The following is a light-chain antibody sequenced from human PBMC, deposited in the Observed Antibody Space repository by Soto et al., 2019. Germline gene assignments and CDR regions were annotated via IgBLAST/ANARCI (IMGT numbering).Light chain of an antibody. CDR1: QSIRGY. CDR2: AAS. J-gene: IGKJ1*01. CDR3: QQSYSIPRT. Sequence: DVQMTHSPASLSASVGDRVTITCQASQSIRGYLNWYQQKQGTAPKXLIYAASTLQSGVPSTFSGSGSGTDLTITISSLQPEDCETDEGQQSYSIPRTFGQGTKVDI. V-gene: IGKV1-39*01.